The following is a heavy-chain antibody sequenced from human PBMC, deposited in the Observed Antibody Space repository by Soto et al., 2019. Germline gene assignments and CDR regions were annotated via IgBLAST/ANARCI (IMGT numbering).Heavy chain of an antibody. Sequence: ASVKVSCTVSGYTITELSMDWVRQAPGKGLEWMGGFDPEDGETIYAQKFQGRVTMTEDTSTDTAYMELSSLRSEDTAVYYCATDLAVGSSYYYYGMDVWGQGTTVTVSS. D-gene: IGHD6-19*01. J-gene: IGHJ6*02. V-gene: IGHV1-24*01. CDR1: GYTITELS. CDR3: ATDLAVGSSYYYYGMDV. CDR2: FDPEDGET.